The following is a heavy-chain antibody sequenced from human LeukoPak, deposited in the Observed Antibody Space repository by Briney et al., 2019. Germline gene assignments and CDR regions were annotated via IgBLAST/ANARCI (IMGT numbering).Heavy chain of an antibody. D-gene: IGHD3-10*01. Sequence: GGSLRLSCVASGFTFSSHWMYWVRQAPGKGLVGVSGIKTDGTSTVYADSVRGRFTVSRDSAKNTVYLQMNGLRAEDTAVYYCARVNRAFGGTPDYWGQGTLVTVSS. CDR3: ARVNRAFGGTPDY. J-gene: IGHJ4*02. V-gene: IGHV3-74*01. CDR2: IKTDGTST. CDR1: GFTFSSHW.